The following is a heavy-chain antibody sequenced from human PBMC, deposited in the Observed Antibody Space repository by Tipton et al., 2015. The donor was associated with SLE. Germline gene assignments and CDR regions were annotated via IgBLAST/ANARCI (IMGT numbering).Heavy chain of an antibody. Sequence: SLRLSCAASGFTFSSCSMNWVRQAPGKGLEWVSSISSSSSYIYYADSVKGRFTISRDNAKNSLYLQMNSLRAEDTAVYYCARDWTVTTKFDYWGQGTLVTVSS. CDR3: ARDWTVTTKFDY. J-gene: IGHJ4*02. V-gene: IGHV3-21*01. D-gene: IGHD4-17*01. CDR2: ISSSSSYI. CDR1: GFTFSSCS.